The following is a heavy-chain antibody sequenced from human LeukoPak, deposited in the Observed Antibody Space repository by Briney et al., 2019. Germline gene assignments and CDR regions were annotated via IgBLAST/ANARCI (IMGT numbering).Heavy chain of an antibody. CDR3: ARLTYDSSGAYDAFDI. CDR1: GFTFSSYS. D-gene: IGHD3-22*01. Sequence: GGSLRLSCAASGFTFSSYSTNWVRQAPGKGLEWVSSISSSSSYIYYADSVKGRFTISRDNAKNSLYLQMNSLRAEDTAVYYCARLTYDSSGAYDAFDIWGQGTMVTVSS. CDR2: ISSSSSYI. V-gene: IGHV3-21*01. J-gene: IGHJ3*02.